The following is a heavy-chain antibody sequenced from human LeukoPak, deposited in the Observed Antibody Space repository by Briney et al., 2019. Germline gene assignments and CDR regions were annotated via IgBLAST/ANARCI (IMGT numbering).Heavy chain of an antibody. CDR3: ARDLNDFWGGEDAFDI. CDR2: IKQDGSEK. D-gene: IGHD3-3*01. V-gene: IGHV3-7*01. Sequence: GGSLRLSCAASGFTFNNYWMNWVRQAPGQGLEWVANIKQDGSEKYYVDSVKGRFIISRDNAKNSLYLQMNSLRAEDTAAYYCARDLNDFWGGEDAFDIWGQGKMVTVSS. J-gene: IGHJ3*02. CDR1: GFTFNNYW.